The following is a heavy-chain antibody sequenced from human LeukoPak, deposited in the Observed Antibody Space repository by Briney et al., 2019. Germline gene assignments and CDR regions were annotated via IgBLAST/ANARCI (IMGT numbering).Heavy chain of an antibody. CDR2: ISGSGDSA. D-gene: IGHD2-21*02. J-gene: IGHJ4*02. CDR1: GFTFTDYA. V-gene: IGHV3-23*01. Sequence: GGPLRLSCAASGFTFTDYAISWVRQAPGKGLEWVSVISGSGDSAHYTDSVKGRFTISRDNSKNMVYVQMNGLRAEDTAVYYCATSWAGVAANDFWGQGTLVTFSS. CDR3: ATSWAGVAANDF.